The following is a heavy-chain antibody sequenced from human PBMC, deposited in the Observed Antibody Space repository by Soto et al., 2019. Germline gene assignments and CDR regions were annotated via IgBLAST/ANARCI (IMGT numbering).Heavy chain of an antibody. CDR1: GFTFSSNP. CDR2: ISGIRDYI. V-gene: IGHV3-21*06. CDR3: AREGVHNYTEYYFDY. Sequence: GGSLRLSCAASGFTFSSNPLNWVPRPPGKGLEWVSSISGIRDYIRYADSVKGRFTISRDNAKTSLYLQMNSLTAEDTAVYYCAREGVHNYTEYYFDYWGQGTLVTVSS. D-gene: IGHD3-10*01. J-gene: IGHJ4*02.